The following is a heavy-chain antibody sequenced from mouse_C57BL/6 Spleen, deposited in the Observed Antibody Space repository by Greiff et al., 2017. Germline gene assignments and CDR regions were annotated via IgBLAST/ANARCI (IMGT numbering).Heavy chain of an antibody. D-gene: IGHD2-4*01. CDR2: INYDGSST. V-gene: IGHV5-16*01. Sequence: EVQLVESEGGLVQPGSSMKLSCTASGFTFSDYYMAWVRQVPEKGLEWVANINYDGSSTYYLDSLKSRFIISRDNAKNILYLQMSSLKSEDTATYYCARDRGYDYDDYFDYWGQGTTLTVSS. CDR3: ARDRGYDYDDYFDY. J-gene: IGHJ2*01. CDR1: GFTFSDYY.